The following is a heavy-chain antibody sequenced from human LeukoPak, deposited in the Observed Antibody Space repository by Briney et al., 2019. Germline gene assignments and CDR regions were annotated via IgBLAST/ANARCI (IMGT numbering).Heavy chain of an antibody. D-gene: IGHD6-19*01. Sequence: GGSLRLSCAASGFTFSSYDMSWVRQAPGKGLEWVSAISCSGGSTYYADSVKGRFTISRDNSKNTLYLQMNSLRAEDTAVYYCAKSVDSSGWTSGKIDYWGQGTLVTVSS. J-gene: IGHJ4*02. V-gene: IGHV3-23*01. CDR2: ISCSGGST. CDR3: AKSVDSSGWTSGKIDY. CDR1: GFTFSSYD.